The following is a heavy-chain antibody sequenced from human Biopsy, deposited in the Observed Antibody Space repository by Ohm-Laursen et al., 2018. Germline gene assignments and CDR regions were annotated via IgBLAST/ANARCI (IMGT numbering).Heavy chain of an antibody. CDR2: ISDTGGT. CDR3: ARLYRLDDYWNDDPPDAFDV. V-gene: IGHV4-59*01. CDR1: GGSLTGDY. D-gene: IGHD3-3*01. J-gene: IGHJ3*01. Sequence: SETLSLTCTVSGGSLTGDYWSWIRQSPGKGLEWIGSISDTGGTNYSPSLRGRVTISVDTSKKQFSLKVSSVTPADTAAFFCARLYRLDDYWNDDPPDAFDVWGQGTMVTVSS.